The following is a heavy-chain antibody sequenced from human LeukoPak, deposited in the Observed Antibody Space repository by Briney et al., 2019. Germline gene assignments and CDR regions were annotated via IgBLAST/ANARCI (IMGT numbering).Heavy chain of an antibody. J-gene: IGHJ3*01. V-gene: IGHV3-48*03. CDR3: AGDQSGWYLAFDL. Sequence: GGSLRVSCEASGFTFSSYEMNWVRQAPGKGLEWVSYISDGGSTIFYADSVKGRFTISRDNAKSSLYLQMDSLRAEDTAVYYCAGDQSGWYLAFDLWGQGTMVTVSS. CDR1: GFTFSSYE. CDR2: ISDGGSTI. D-gene: IGHD6-19*01.